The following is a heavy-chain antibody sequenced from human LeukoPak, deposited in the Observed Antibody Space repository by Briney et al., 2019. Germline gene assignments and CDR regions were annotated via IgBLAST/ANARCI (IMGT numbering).Heavy chain of an antibody. D-gene: IGHD3-10*01. CDR2: ISSSGSTI. J-gene: IGHJ1*01. Sequence: PGGSLRLSCAAPGFTFSDYYMSWIRQAPGKGLEWVSYISSSGSTIYYADSVKGRFTISRDNAKNSLYLQMNSLRAEDTAVYYCARGPRAIYGSGRKWYFQHWGQGTLVTVSS. CDR3: ARGPRAIYGSGRKWYFQH. CDR1: GFTFSDYY. V-gene: IGHV3-11*04.